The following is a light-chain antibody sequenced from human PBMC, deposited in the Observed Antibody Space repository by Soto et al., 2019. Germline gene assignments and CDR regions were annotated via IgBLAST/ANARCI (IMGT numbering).Light chain of an antibody. CDR1: TSNIGRNP. J-gene: IGLJ7*01. V-gene: IGLV1-44*01. Sequence: QSVLTQPPSTSGTPGQSVTISCSGSTSNIGRNPVNWYQQLPGTAPKLFIYNDYQRPSGVPDRFSGSKSGTSASLAISGLQSEDEAVYYCEAGDDSLNGAVFGGATQLTVL. CDR2: NDY. CDR3: EAGDDSLNGAV.